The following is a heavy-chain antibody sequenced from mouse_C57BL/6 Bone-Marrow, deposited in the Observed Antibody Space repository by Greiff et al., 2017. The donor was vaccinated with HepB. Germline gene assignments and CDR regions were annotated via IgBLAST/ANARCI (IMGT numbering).Heavy chain of an antibody. CDR2: IYPSDSET. Sequence: QVQLQQPGAELVRPGSSVKLSCKASGYTFTSYWMDWVKQRPGQGLEWIGNIYPSDSETHYNQKFKDKATLTVDKSSSTAYMQLSSLTSEDSAVYYCARGRVFDAMDYWGQGTSVTVSS. V-gene: IGHV1-61*01. CDR3: ARGRVFDAMDY. CDR1: GYTFTSYW. J-gene: IGHJ4*01.